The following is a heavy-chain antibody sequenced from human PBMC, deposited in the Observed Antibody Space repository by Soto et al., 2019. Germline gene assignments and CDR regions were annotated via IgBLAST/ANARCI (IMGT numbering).Heavy chain of an antibody. CDR2: IYSGETT. J-gene: IGHJ6*02. CDR3: TRHRGYCSSTSAQCHYYYYGMDV. D-gene: IGHD2-2*01. Sequence: GGSLRLSCAASGFNVNSDYMNWVRQTPGKGLEWVASIYSGETTYYADSVGGRFTISSDKSKNTLYFQLSSLRIEDTAVYYCTRHRGYCSSTSAQCHYYYYGMDVWGQGTTVTVSS. CDR1: GFNVNSDY. V-gene: IGHV3-53*01.